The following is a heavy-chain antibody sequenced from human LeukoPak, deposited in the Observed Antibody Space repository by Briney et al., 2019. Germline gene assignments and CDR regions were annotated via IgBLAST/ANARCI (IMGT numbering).Heavy chain of an antibody. Sequence: SETLSLTCTVSGGSISSYYWSWIRQPPGKGLEWIGYIYYSGSTNYNPSLKSRVTISVDTSKNQFSLKLSSVTAADTAVYYCARRHDYGDFPNWVDPWGQGTLVTVSS. V-gene: IGHV4-59*08. D-gene: IGHD4-17*01. CDR1: GGSISSYY. J-gene: IGHJ5*02. CDR3: ARRHDYGDFPNWVDP. CDR2: IYYSGST.